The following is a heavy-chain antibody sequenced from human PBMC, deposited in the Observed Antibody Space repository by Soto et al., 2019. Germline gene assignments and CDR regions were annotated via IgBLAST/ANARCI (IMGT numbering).Heavy chain of an antibody. Sequence: PGGSLRLSCAASGLTFSSYTMNWVRQAPGKGLEWVSSISSSSTYIYYADSVKGRFTISRDNAKNSLYLQMNSLRAEDTAVYYCARDMYGGLAGGYFDYWGQGT. D-gene: IGHD5-12*01. CDR1: GLTFSSYT. J-gene: IGHJ4*02. CDR2: ISSSSTYI. V-gene: IGHV3-21*01. CDR3: ARDMYGGLAGGYFDY.